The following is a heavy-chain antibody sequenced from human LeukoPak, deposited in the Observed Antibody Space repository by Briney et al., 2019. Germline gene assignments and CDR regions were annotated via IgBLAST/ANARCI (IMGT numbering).Heavy chain of an antibody. CDR1: GFTFSSYA. Sequence: PGGSLRLSCAASGFTFSSYAMSWVRQAPGKGLEWVATINDIVGSTYYADSVKGRFTISRDNSKNPLYLQMNGLRDEDTAVYYCAKEIRIQVWRGFDYWGQGTLVTVSA. J-gene: IGHJ4*02. CDR2: INDIVGST. V-gene: IGHV3-23*01. D-gene: IGHD5-18*01. CDR3: AKEIRIQVWRGFDY.